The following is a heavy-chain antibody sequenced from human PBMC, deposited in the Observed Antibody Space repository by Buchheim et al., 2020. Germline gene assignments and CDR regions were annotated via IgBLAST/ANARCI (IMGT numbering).Heavy chain of an antibody. V-gene: IGHV3-23*01. Sequence: EVLILESGGGLVQPGGSLRLSCAASGFTFRSYAMSWVRQAPGKGLEWVSAISGSGGSTYYADSVKGRFTISRDNSENTLYLQMNSLRAEDTAVYYCAKLPGKYYESGGYYYAFWGQGTL. CDR1: GFTFRSYA. CDR2: ISGSGGST. J-gene: IGHJ4*02. CDR3: AKLPGKYYESGGYYYAF. D-gene: IGHD3-22*01.